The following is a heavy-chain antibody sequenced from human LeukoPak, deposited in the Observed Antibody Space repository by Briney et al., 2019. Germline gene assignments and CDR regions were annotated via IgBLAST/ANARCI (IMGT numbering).Heavy chain of an antibody. D-gene: IGHD5-24*01. J-gene: IGHJ5*02. CDR1: GGTFSSYA. CDR2: ISPSGGST. V-gene: IGHV1-46*01. Sequence: GASVKVSCKASGGTFSSYAISWVRQAPGQGPEWMGVISPSGGSTTYAQKFQGRVTLTRDMSTSTDYLELSSLRSEDTVVYYCARDNSVRDEAWWFNPWGQGTLVTVSS. CDR3: ARDNSVRDEAWWFNP.